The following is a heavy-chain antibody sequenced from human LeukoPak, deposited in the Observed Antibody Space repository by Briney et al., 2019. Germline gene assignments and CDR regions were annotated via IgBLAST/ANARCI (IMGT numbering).Heavy chain of an antibody. CDR3: ATEGATTYCADTICVCDS. J-gene: IGHJ4*02. Sequence: GASVKVSCKASGYTFSDYFIHWMRQAPGQGLEWVAYINPSTGDTNYAQRFQGRVTLTRDTSISTAYMDLNRLRSDDTAVFYCATEGATTYCADTICVCDSWGQGTLVTVSS. CDR1: GYTFSDYF. D-gene: IGHD2-2*01. CDR2: INPSTGDT. V-gene: IGHV1-2*02.